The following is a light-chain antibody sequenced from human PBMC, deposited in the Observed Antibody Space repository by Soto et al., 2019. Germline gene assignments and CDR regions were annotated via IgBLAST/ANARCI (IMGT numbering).Light chain of an antibody. J-gene: IGLJ1*01. CDR3: SSYAGDNTYA. CDR1: SNDVGGYDF. Sequence: QSALTQPPSASGSPGQSVTISCTGTSNDVGGYDFVSWYQQHPGRAPKLIIVEVNKWPSGVPDRFSASKSGNTASLTVSGLQVEDEAAYYCSSYAGDNTYASGTGTKVPLL. V-gene: IGLV2-8*01. CDR2: EVN.